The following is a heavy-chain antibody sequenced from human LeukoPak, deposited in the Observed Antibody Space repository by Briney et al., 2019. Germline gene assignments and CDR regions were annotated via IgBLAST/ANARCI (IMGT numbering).Heavy chain of an antibody. J-gene: IGHJ4*02. CDR3: ARLVVPGAFDFDS. V-gene: IGHV4-59*08. CDR2: IYYSGST. D-gene: IGHD2-2*01. Sequence: PSETLSLTCTVSGGSISSYYWSWIRQPPGKGLEWIGYIYYSGSTNYNPSLKSRVTLSIDTSKDQFFLRLTSVTAADTAVYYCARLVVPGAFDFDSWGQGTLVTVSS. CDR1: GGSISSYY.